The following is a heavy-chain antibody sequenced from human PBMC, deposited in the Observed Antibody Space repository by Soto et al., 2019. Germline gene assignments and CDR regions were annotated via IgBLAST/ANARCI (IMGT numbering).Heavy chain of an antibody. Sequence: SLTLSCASSGCTFSSFGMHWVRQAPGKGLEWVALTSYDGSDNYYADSVKGRFTISRDTSKSTLYLQMSSLRAEDTAVYKCAKDLRTTISDYGMDVWGQGTTVTVAS. J-gene: IGHJ6*01. CDR3: AKDLRTTISDYGMDV. CDR2: TSYDGSDN. V-gene: IGHV3-30*18. CDR1: GCTFSSFG.